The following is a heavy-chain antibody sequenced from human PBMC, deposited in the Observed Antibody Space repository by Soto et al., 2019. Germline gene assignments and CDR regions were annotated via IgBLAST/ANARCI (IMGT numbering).Heavy chain of an antibody. Sequence: PGGTLRLSCAGSGIRLSESYINWIRLTPEKGLAWISYIGDSYRHYAASVRGRFTISRDNVQNSVSLEMTNLRVDDTAIYSCARRRAFGEVEAFDDWGPGTLVTVSS. V-gene: IGHV3-11*03. D-gene: IGHD3-16*01. CDR2: IGDSYR. CDR3: ARRRAFGEVEAFDD. CDR1: GIRLSESY. J-gene: IGHJ3*01.